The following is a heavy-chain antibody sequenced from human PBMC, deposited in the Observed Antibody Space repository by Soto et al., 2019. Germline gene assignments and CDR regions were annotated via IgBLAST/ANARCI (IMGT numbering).Heavy chain of an antibody. CDR3: AKSDRSNWSYFDY. D-gene: IGHD1-20*01. CDR1: GFTFSNYA. CDR2: ITGGGDTA. V-gene: IGHV3-23*01. Sequence: PGGSLRLSCAASGFTFSNYAMTWVRQAPGRGLEWVSVITGGGDTAYYADSVKGRFTISRDNSKNTLYLQMSSLRAEDTALYYCAKSDRSNWSYFDYWGQGTLVTVSS. J-gene: IGHJ4*02.